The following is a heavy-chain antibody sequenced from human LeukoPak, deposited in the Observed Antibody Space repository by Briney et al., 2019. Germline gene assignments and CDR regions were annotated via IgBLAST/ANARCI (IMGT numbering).Heavy chain of an antibody. V-gene: IGHV1-3*03. CDR1: GYTFTSYA. Sequence: ASVKVSFKASGYTFTSYAMHWVRQAPGQRVEWMGWINAGNGNTKYSQEFQGRVTMTRDTSTSTVYMELSSLRSEDTAVYYCARECGGDCYSRSYYYYYYMDVWGKGTTVTISS. D-gene: IGHD2-21*02. CDR2: INAGNGNT. CDR3: ARECGGDCYSRSYYYYYYMDV. J-gene: IGHJ6*03.